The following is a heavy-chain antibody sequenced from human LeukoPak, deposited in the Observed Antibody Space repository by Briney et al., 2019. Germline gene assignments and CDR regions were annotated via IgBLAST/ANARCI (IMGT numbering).Heavy chain of an antibody. J-gene: IGHJ6*02. CDR2: IYYSGST. V-gene: IGHV4-59*01. Sequence: SETLSLTCTVSGGPISSYYWSWIRQPPGKGLEWIGYIYYSGSTNYNPSLKSRVTISVDTSKNQFSLKLSSVTAADTAVYYRARVPMVRGVIYGMDVWGQGTTVTVSS. CDR1: GGPISSYY. D-gene: IGHD3-10*01. CDR3: ARVPMVRGVIYGMDV.